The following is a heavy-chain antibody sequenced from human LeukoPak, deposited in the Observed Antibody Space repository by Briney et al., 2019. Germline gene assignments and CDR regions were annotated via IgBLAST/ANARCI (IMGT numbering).Heavy chain of an antibody. J-gene: IGHJ4*02. Sequence: PGRSLRLSXTASGFTFGDYAMSWFGQAPGKGLEWVGFIRSKAYGGTTEYAASVKGRSTISRDDSKSIAYLQMNSLKTEDTAVYYCTRLPIAVAHIYYFDYWGQGTLVTVSS. V-gene: IGHV3-49*03. CDR3: TRLPIAVAHIYYFDY. CDR2: IRSKAYGGTT. D-gene: IGHD6-19*01. CDR1: GFTFGDYA.